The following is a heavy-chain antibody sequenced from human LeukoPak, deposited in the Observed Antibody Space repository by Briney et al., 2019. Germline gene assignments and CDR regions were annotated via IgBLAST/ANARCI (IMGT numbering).Heavy chain of an antibody. J-gene: IGHJ3*02. V-gene: IGHV3-21*01. D-gene: IGHD3-10*01. CDR1: GFTFSSYS. Sequence: PGGSLRLSCAASGFTFSSYSMNWVRQAPGKGLEWVSSISSSSSYIYYADSVKGRFTISRDNAKNSLYLQMNSLRAEDTAVYHCAREGYYYGSGSYYITDAFDIWGQGTMVTVSS. CDR3: AREGYYYGSGSYYITDAFDI. CDR2: ISSSSSYI.